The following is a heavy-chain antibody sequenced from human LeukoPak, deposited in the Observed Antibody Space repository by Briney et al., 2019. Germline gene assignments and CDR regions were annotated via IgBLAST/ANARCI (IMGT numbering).Heavy chain of an antibody. Sequence: PSETLSLTCAVHGGSFSGYYWSWIRQPPGKGLEWIGEINHSGSTNYNPSLKSRVTISVDTSKNQFSLKLSSVTAADTAVYYCARGVVVVPAAQYYFDYWGQGTLVTVSS. V-gene: IGHV4-34*01. J-gene: IGHJ4*02. D-gene: IGHD2-2*01. CDR1: GGSFSGYY. CDR2: INHSGST. CDR3: ARGVVVVPAAQYYFDY.